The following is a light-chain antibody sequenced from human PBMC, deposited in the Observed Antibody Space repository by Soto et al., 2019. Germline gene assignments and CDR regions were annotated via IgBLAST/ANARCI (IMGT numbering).Light chain of an antibody. CDR1: SGHSTYI. J-gene: IGLJ3*02. V-gene: IGLV4-60*02. CDR3: ESWYSNTHKV. Sequence: QSVLTQSSSASASLGSSVKLTCILSSGHSTYIIAWHQQQPGKAPRFLMTLDRSGSYNRGSGVPDRFSGSSSGADRYLTSSNLQCEDQGEYYCESWYSNTHKVFGGGTQLTVL. CDR2: LDRSGSY.